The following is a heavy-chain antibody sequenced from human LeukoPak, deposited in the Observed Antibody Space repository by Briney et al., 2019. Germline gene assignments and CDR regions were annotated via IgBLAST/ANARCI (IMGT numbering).Heavy chain of an antibody. CDR1: GGTFSSYA. CDR2: IIPILGIA. V-gene: IGHV1-69*04. J-gene: IGHJ6*02. D-gene: IGHD3-9*01. Sequence: GASVKVSRKASGGTFSSYAISWVRQARGHGLEWVGRIIPILGIANHAQQFRGRVTITADKSTSTAYMELSSLRSEDTAVYYCARAGNILTNYLVHYYGMDVWGQGTTVTVSS. CDR3: ARAGNILTNYLVHYYGMDV.